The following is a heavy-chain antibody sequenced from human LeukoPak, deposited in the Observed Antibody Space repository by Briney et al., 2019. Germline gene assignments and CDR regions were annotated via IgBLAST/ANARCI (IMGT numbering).Heavy chain of an antibody. CDR3: ARDTAMVTYWFDP. CDR2: INPNSGGT. Sequence: ASVKVSCKASGYTFTGYYMHWVRQAPGQGLEWMGWINPNSGGTNYAQKFQGRVTMTRDTTISTAYMELSRLRSDDTAVYSCARDTAMVTYWFDPWGQGTLVTVSS. J-gene: IGHJ5*02. D-gene: IGHD5-18*01. CDR1: GYTFTGYY. V-gene: IGHV1-2*02.